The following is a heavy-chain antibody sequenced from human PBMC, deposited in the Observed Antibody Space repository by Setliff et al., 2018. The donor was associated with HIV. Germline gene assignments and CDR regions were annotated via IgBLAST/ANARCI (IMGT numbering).Heavy chain of an antibody. J-gene: IGHJ3*02. D-gene: IGHD6-19*01. V-gene: IGHV1-24*01. CDR2: FDPEDGET. CDR1: GYTLTELS. CDR3: ARSYSSGWYGPPGAFDI. Sequence: ASVKVSCKVSGYTLTELSRHWVRQAPGKGLEWMGGFDPEDGETIYAQKFQGRVTMTEDTSTDTAYMELSSLRSEDTAVYYCARSYSSGWYGPPGAFDIWGQGTMVTVSS.